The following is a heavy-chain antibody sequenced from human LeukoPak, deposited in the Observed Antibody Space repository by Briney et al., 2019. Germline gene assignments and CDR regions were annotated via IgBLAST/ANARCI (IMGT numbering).Heavy chain of an antibody. CDR2: ISSSGSTI. V-gene: IGHV3-48*03. CDR3: PRVPTTTSCHDY. J-gene: IGHJ4*02. D-gene: IGHD2-2*01. Sequence: GGSLRLSCAASGFTFSSYEMNWVRQAPGKGLEWVSYISSSGSTIYYADSVKGRFTISRDNAKNSLYLQMNSLRAEDTAVYYCPRVPTTTSCHDYWGQGTLVTVSS. CDR1: GFTFSSYE.